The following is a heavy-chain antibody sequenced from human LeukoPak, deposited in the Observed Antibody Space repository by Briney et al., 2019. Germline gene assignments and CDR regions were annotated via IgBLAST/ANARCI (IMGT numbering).Heavy chain of an antibody. CDR1: GYTFTSYY. CDR3: ARDAPRPYSKGTDGHGMDV. V-gene: IGHV1-46*01. D-gene: IGHD4-11*01. CDR2: INPSGGST. Sequence: ASVKVSCKASGYTFTSYYMHWVRQAPGQGLEWMGIINPSGGSTSYAQKFQGRVTMTRDTSTSTVYMELSSLRSEDTAVYYCARDAPRPYSKGTDGHGMDVWGQGTTVTVSS. J-gene: IGHJ6*02.